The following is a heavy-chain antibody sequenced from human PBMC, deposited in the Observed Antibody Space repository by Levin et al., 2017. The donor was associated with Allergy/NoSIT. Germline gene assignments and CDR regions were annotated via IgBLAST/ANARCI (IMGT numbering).Heavy chain of an antibody. CDR1: GFIFGNYW. CDR2: IKPDGGEK. Sequence: QSGGSLRLSCAASGFIFGNYWMNWVRQAPGKGLEWVANIKPDGGEKYYVDSVKGRFTLSRDNAKNSLYLQMNSLRVEDTAVYYCMVSDRVTGTVWGDHWGQGTLVTVSS. D-gene: IGHD2-21*02. V-gene: IGHV3-7*01. CDR3: MVSDRVTGTVWGDH. J-gene: IGHJ4*02.